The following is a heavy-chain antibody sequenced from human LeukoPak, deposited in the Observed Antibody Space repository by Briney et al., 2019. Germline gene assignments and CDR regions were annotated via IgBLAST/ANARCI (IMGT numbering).Heavy chain of an antibody. Sequence: GGSLRLSCAASGFTVSTNYMTCVRQAPGKGLEWVSVTDSGGGTYYADSVKGRFTISRDSSKNTLFLQMNSLRAEDTAVYYCARQTLGAFDIWGQGTLVTVSS. CDR1: GFTVSTNY. CDR2: TDSGGGT. V-gene: IGHV3-66*04. CDR3: ARQTLGAFDI. J-gene: IGHJ3*02.